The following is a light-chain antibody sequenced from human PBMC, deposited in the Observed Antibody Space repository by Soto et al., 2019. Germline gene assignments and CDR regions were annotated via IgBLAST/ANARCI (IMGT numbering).Light chain of an antibody. CDR1: RNIGSW. Sequence: DIQMTQSPSTRSASIGYRVTITCGASRNIGSWLAWYQQKRGNAPKLLSYIASTLQTGVPSRFSGSGSGTDFTLTISSLQPEDFETYYCQQSFSTPQTFGQGTKVDI. J-gene: IGKJ1*01. CDR3: QQSFSTPQT. CDR2: IAS. V-gene: IGKV1-39*01.